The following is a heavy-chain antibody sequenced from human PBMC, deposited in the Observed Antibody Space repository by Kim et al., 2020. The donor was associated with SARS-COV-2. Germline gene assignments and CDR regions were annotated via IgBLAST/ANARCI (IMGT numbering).Heavy chain of an antibody. CDR3: ATDYGDYGFDP. CDR1: GYSISTSTYY. CDR2: IYYSGST. V-gene: IGHV4-39*02. Sequence: SETLSLTCTVTGYSISTSTYYWGWIRQPPGKGLQWIGNIYYSGSTYYKPSLKSRVTISVDTSKNQFSLKLRSVTAADTAVYYCATDYGDYGFDPWGQGMLVTVS. D-gene: IGHD4-17*01. J-gene: IGHJ5*02.